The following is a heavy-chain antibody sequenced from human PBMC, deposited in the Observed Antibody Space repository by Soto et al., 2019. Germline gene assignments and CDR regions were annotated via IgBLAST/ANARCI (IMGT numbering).Heavy chain of an antibody. J-gene: IGHJ3*02. CDR1: GFTFSSYS. V-gene: IGHV3-48*01. CDR3: ARDGGDSSSWYFAFDI. D-gene: IGHD6-13*01. CDR2: ISSSSSTI. Sequence: EVQLVESGGGLVQPGGSLRLSCAASGFTFSSYSMNWVRQAPGKGLEWVSYISSSSSTIYYADSVKGRFTISRDNAKXXLFLQMNSLRAEDTAVYYWARDGGDSSSWYFAFDIWGQGTMVTVSS.